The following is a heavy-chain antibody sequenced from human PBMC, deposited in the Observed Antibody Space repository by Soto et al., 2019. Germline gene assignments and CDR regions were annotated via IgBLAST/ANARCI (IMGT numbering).Heavy chain of an antibody. CDR3: ARGSGPMIEWH. D-gene: IGHD3-22*01. Sequence: QVQLVQSGAEEKKPGASVKVSCKASGYTFTSYAMHWVRQAPGQRLEWMGWINAGNGNTKYSQKFQGRVTITRDTSASTAYMELGSLRSEDTAVYYCARGSGPMIEWHWGQGTLVTVSS. J-gene: IGHJ4*02. CDR2: INAGNGNT. CDR1: GYTFTSYA. V-gene: IGHV1-3*05.